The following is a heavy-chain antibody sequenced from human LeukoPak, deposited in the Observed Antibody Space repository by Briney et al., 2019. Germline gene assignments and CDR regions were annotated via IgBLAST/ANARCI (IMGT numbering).Heavy chain of an antibody. CDR1: GGSFSGYY. J-gene: IGHJ5*02. Sequence: SETLSLTCAVYGGSFSGYYWSWIRQPPGKGLEWIGEINHSGSTNYSPSLKSRVTISVDTSKNQFSLKLSSVTAADTAVYYCARAAAGPRKLSSFDPWGQGTLVTGSS. D-gene: IGHD6-13*01. CDR3: ARAAAGPRKLSSFDP. V-gene: IGHV4-34*01. CDR2: INHSGST.